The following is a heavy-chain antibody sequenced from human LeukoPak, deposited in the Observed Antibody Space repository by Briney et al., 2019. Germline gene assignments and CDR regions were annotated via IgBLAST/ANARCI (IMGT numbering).Heavy chain of an antibody. D-gene: IGHD6-13*01. CDR1: GGSISSYY. CDR3: ARVFSDKAAAAGILFDY. CDR2: IYYSGST. V-gene: IGHV4-59*01. Sequence: TPSETLSLTCTVSGGSISSYYWSWIRQPPGKGLEWIGYIYYSGSTNYNPSLKSRVTISVDTSKNQFSLRLSSVTAADTAVYYCARVFSDKAAAAGILFDYWGQGTLVTVSS. J-gene: IGHJ4*02.